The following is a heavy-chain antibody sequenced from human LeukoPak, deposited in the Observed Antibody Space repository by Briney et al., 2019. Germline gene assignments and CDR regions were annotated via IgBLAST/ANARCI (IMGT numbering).Heavy chain of an antibody. Sequence: GGSLRLSCAASGFTFSSYAMHWVRQAPGKGLEWVAVISYDGSNKYYADSVKGRFTISRDNSKNTLYLQMDSLRAEDTAVYYCASPSGSYSGSYYFDYWGQGTLVTVSS. V-gene: IGHV3-30-3*01. D-gene: IGHD1-26*01. CDR1: GFTFSSYA. CDR3: ASPSGSYSGSYYFDY. CDR2: ISYDGSNK. J-gene: IGHJ4*02.